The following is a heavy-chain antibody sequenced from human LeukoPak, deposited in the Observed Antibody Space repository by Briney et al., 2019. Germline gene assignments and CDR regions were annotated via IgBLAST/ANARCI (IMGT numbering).Heavy chain of an antibody. Sequence: SGGSLRLSCAASGFTFSSYGMPWVRQAPGKGLEWVAVIWYDGSNKYYADSVKGRFTISRDNAKNSLYLQMNSLRAEDTALYYCAKGEMATTLFDYWGQGTLVTVSS. D-gene: IGHD5-24*01. CDR1: GFTFSSYG. CDR2: IWYDGSNK. V-gene: IGHV3-33*03. J-gene: IGHJ4*02. CDR3: AKGEMATTLFDY.